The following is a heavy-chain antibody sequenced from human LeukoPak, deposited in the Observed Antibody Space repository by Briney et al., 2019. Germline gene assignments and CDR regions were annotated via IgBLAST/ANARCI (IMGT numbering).Heavy chain of an antibody. CDR1: GFTFSRYW. D-gene: IGHD2-2*01. Sequence: GGSLRLSCAASGFTFSRYWMSWARQTPGKGLEWVANIKPDGGEKYYVDSVKGRFTISRDNAMNSLYLQVSSLRAEDKAVYYCAKDMNVVPAALFDYWGQGTLVTVSS. CDR2: IKPDGGEK. J-gene: IGHJ4*02. CDR3: AKDMNVVPAALFDY. V-gene: IGHV3-7*03.